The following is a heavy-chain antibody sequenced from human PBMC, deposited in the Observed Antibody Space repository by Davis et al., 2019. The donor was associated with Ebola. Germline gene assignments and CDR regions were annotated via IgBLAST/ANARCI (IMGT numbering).Heavy chain of an antibody. Sequence: ASVKVSCKASGYTFTSYYMHWVRQAPGQGLEWMGIINPSGGSTSYAQKFQGRVTMTRDTSTSTVYMELSSLRSEDTAVYYCARGAYCGGDCYSAPAEYFQHWGQGTLVTVSS. D-gene: IGHD2-21*02. V-gene: IGHV1-46*01. J-gene: IGHJ1*01. CDR3: ARGAYCGGDCYSAPAEYFQH. CDR2: INPSGGST. CDR1: GYTFTSYY.